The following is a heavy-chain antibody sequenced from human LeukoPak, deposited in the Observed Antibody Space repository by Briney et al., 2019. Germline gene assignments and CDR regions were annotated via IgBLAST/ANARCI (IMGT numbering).Heavy chain of an antibody. D-gene: IGHD3-10*01. CDR2: ISAYNGNT. Sequence: ASVKVSCKASGYTFTSYGISWVRQAPGQGLEWMGWISAYNGNTNYAQKLQGRVTMTTETSTSTAYMELRSLRSDDTAVYYCARDLSGVWFGELFLQNYYYGMDVWGQGTTVTVSS. V-gene: IGHV1-18*01. J-gene: IGHJ6*02. CDR1: GYTFTSYG. CDR3: ARDLSGVWFGELFLQNYYYGMDV.